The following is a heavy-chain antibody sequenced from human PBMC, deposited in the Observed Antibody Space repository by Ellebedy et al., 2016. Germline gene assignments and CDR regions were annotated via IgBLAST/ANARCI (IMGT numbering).Heavy chain of an antibody. J-gene: IGHJ4*02. CDR2: IFSDGNT. D-gene: IGHD4-23*01. V-gene: IGHV3-53*01. CDR3: AKDRYGGMSGGGFEY. Sequence: GESLKISCAASGFTVSTNYMKWVRQAPGKGLEWVSAIFSDGNTYYADSVKGRFTISRDNSKNTVYLQINSLRAEDTAMYYCAKDRYGGMSGGGFEYWGQGTLLTVSS. CDR1: GFTVSTNY.